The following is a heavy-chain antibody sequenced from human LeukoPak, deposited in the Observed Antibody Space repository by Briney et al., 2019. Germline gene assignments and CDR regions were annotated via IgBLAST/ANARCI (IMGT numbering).Heavy chain of an antibody. J-gene: IGHJ4*02. CDR2: MNPNSGNT. CDR3: ARETYCSGGSCYSWIDY. CDR1: GYTFTGYY. V-gene: IGHV1-8*02. D-gene: IGHD2-15*01. Sequence: ASVKVSCKASGYTFTGYYMHWVRQAPGQELEWMGGMNPNSGNTGYAQKFQGRVTMTRNTSISTAYMELSSLRSEDTAVYYCARETYCSGGSCYSWIDYWGQGTLVTVSS.